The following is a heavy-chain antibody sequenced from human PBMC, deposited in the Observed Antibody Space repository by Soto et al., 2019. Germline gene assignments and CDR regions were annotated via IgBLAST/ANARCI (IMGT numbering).Heavy chain of an antibody. V-gene: IGHV4-34*01. Sequence: HVQLRQWGAGLLKPSDTLSLTCAVYGEALNYYYWSWIRQAPGKGLEWIGEFYQGGSTHYNPSVKSRVTISVDLSSQQFSLKLTSVTAADTATYYRARGMWPDRFANWGQGTLVTVSS. CDR1: GEALNYYY. CDR2: FYQGGST. D-gene: IGHD2-21*01. CDR3: ARGMWPDRFAN. J-gene: IGHJ5*02.